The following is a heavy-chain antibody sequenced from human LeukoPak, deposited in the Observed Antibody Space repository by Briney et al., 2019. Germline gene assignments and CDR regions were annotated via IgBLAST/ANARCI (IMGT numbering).Heavy chain of an antibody. J-gene: IGHJ4*02. V-gene: IGHV4-38-2*01. CDR1: GYSISSDYY. CDR2: IHHSGST. D-gene: IGHD1-26*01. Sequence: SETLSLTCAVSGYSISSDYYWGWLRQPPGKGLEWIGSIHHSGSTYYNPSLKSRVTTSVDTSKKQFFLKVSSVTAADTAVYYCARAWYSGTLGARFDYWGQGTLVTVSS. CDR3: ARAWYSGTLGARFDY.